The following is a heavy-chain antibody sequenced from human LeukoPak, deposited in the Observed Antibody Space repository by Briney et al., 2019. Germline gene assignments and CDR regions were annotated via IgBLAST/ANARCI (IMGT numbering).Heavy chain of an antibody. CDR2: IYHSGST. D-gene: IGHD6-13*01. V-gene: IGHV4-30-2*01. CDR1: GGSISSGGYS. Sequence: SQTLSLTCAVSGGSISSGGYSWSWIRQPPGKGLEWIGYIYHSGSTYYNPSLKSRVTISVDRSKNQFSLKLSSVTAADTAVYYCARDGSWFLDPWGQGTLVTVSS. J-gene: IGHJ5*02. CDR3: ARDGSWFLDP.